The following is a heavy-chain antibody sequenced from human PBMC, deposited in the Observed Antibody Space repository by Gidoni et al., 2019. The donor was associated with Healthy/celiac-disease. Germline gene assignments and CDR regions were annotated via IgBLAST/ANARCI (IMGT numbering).Heavy chain of an antibody. CDR1: GGPISSGSYY. CDR2: IYTSVST. J-gene: IGHJ4*02. V-gene: IGHV4-61*02. Sequence: QVQLQESGPGLVKPSQTLSLTCTVSGGPISSGSYYWSWIRQPAGKGLEWIGRIYTSVSTNYNPPLKSRVTMSVDTSKNQFSLKLSSVTAADTAVYYCARQGDFWSGYHFDYWGQGTLVTVSS. D-gene: IGHD3-3*01. CDR3: ARQGDFWSGYHFDY.